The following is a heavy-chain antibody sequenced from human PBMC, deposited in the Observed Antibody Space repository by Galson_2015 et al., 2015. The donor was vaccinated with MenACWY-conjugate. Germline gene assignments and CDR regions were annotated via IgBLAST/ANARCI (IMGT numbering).Heavy chain of an antibody. CDR1: GGSISSSNW. D-gene: IGHD3-22*01. Sequence: SEPLSLTCAVSGGSISSSNWWRWVRQPPGKGLEWIGEIYHSGSTNYNPSLKSRVNISVEKSKNQFSLKLSSVTAADTAVYYCARGDSSGYLPNYFDYWGQGTLVTVSS. CDR3: ARGDSSGYLPNYFDY. J-gene: IGHJ4*02. V-gene: IGHV4-4*02. CDR2: IYHSGST.